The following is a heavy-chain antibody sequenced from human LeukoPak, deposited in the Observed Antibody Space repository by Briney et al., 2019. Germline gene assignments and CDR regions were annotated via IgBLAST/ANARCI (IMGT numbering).Heavy chain of an antibody. CDR2: ISSSSSSI. J-gene: IGHJ3*02. Sequence: GGSLRPSCAASGFTFSSYSMNWVRQAPGKGLEWVSSISSSSSSIYYAASVMGRCTISRDNAQNPLHLQMNSLRAEDTAVYYCARDGDYCSSTSCYAFDIWGQGTMVTVSS. V-gene: IGHV3-21*01. D-gene: IGHD2-2*01. CDR1: GFTFSSYS. CDR3: ARDGDYCSSTSCYAFDI.